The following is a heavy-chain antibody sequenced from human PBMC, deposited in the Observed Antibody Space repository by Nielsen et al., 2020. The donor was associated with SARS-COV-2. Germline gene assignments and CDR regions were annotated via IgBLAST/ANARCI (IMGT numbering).Heavy chain of an antibody. D-gene: IGHD2-15*01. Sequence: GESLKISCAASGFTFSSYGMHWARQAPGKGLEWVAVISYDGSNKYYADSVKGRFTISRDNSKNTLYLQMNSLRAEDTAVYYCAKTAFRYCSGGSCYFDYWGQGTLVTVSS. V-gene: IGHV3-30*18. J-gene: IGHJ4*02. CDR1: GFTFSSYG. CDR2: ISYDGSNK. CDR3: AKTAFRYCSGGSCYFDY.